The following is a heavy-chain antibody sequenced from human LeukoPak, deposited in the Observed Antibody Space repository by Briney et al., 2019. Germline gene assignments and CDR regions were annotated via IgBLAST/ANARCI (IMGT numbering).Heavy chain of an antibody. V-gene: IGHV3-21*04. Sequence: PGGSLRLSCAASGFTFSSYSMNWVRQAPGKGLEWVSSISSSSSYIYYADSVKGRFTISRDKSKNTLYLQMNSLRAEDTAVYYCAKEDDYSNYVDYWGQGTLVTVSS. D-gene: IGHD4-11*01. CDR1: GFTFSSYS. J-gene: IGHJ4*02. CDR2: ISSSSSYI. CDR3: AKEDDYSNYVDY.